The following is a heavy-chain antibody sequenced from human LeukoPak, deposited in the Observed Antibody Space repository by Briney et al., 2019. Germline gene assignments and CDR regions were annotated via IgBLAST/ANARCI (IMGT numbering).Heavy chain of an antibody. V-gene: IGHV4-59*11. CDR1: GGSISSHY. CDR2: IYNSGST. Sequence: PSETLSLTCSVSGGSISSHYWSWTRQSPGKGLEWIGYIYNSGSTNYNPSFKSRVTISVDTSKNQFSLKLTSVTAADTAVYYCARGGYSYGYDDDFEYWGQGSLVTVSS. J-gene: IGHJ4*02. CDR3: ARGGYSYGYDDDFEY. D-gene: IGHD5-18*01.